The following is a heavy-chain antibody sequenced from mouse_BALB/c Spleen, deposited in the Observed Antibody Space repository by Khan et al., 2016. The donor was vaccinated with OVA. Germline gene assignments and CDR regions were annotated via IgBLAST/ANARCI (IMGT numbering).Heavy chain of an antibody. V-gene: IGHV1-77*01. Sequence: QVRLQQSGAELARPGASVKLSCKASGYTFTDYYINWVKQRTGQGLEWIGEIYPRRGNTYYNEKFKGKATLTADKSSSIAYMQLSSLTSEDSAVYFCARRNYFGYTFAYWGQGTLVTVAA. CDR2: IYPRRGNT. J-gene: IGHJ3*01. CDR3: ARRNYFGYTFAY. D-gene: IGHD1-2*01. CDR1: GYTFTDYY.